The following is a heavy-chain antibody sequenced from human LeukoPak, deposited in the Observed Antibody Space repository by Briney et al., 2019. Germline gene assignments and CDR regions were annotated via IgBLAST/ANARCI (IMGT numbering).Heavy chain of an antibody. Sequence: ASETLSLTCTVSGGSISNYYWSWIRQPPGKGLEWIGYIYYSGSTYYNPSLKSRVTISVDTSKNQFSLKLSSVTAADTAVYYCARAGVVLGGYFDYWGQGTLVTVSS. J-gene: IGHJ4*02. D-gene: IGHD3-10*01. CDR1: GGSISNYY. V-gene: IGHV4-59*12. CDR2: IYYSGST. CDR3: ARAGVVLGGYFDY.